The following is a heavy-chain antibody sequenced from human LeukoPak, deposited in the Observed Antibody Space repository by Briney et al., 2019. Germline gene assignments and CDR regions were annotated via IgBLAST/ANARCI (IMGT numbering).Heavy chain of an antibody. Sequence: GGSLRLSCAASGYTFSSYSMNWVRQAPGKGLEWVSYISSSSTIYYADSVKGRFTISRDNSKNTLYLQIYSLRAEDTGVYYSAKDYDYGDYAADYWGQGILVTVSS. CDR1: GYTFSSYS. J-gene: IGHJ4*02. CDR2: ISSSSTI. CDR3: AKDYDYGDYAADY. V-gene: IGHV3-48*01. D-gene: IGHD4-17*01.